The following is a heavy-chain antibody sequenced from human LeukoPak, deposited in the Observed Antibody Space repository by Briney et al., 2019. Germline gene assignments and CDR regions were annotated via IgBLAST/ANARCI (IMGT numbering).Heavy chain of an antibody. V-gene: IGHV1-2*02. CDR1: GYTFTGYY. J-gene: IGHJ4*02. Sequence: ASVKVSCKASGYTFTGYYMHWVRQAPGQGLEWMGWINPNSGGTNYAQKFQGRVTMTRDTSISTAYMELSRLRSDDTAVYYCARGLKYCSSTSCYEDYWGQGTLVTVSS. CDR3: ARGLKYCSSTSCYEDY. D-gene: IGHD2-2*01. CDR2: INPNSGGT.